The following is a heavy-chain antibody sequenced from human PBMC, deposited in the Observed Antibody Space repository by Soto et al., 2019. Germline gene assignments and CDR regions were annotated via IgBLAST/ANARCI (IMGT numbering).Heavy chain of an antibody. J-gene: IGHJ3*02. CDR1: GGSISSYY. V-gene: IGHV4-59*08. D-gene: IGHD6-13*01. Sequence: SETLSLTCTVSGGSISSYYWSWIRQPPGKGLEWIGYIYYSGSTNYNPSLKSRVTISVDTSKNQFSLKLSSVTAADTAVYYCASRAAALAFDIWGQGTMVTVSS. CDR3: ASRAAALAFDI. CDR2: IYYSGST.